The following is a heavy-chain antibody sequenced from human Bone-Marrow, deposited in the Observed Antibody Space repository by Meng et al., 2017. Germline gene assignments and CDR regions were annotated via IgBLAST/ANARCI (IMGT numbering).Heavy chain of an antibody. Sequence: QVQLVQSGSELKKAWASVKVSCKAPGYTFTTYTINWVRQAHGRGLEWMGWISTNTGNPTYVQGFTGRFVFSLDTSVSTAYLQISSLEAADTAVYYCARGGDFDPWGQGTLVTVSS. CDR2: ISTNTGNP. D-gene: IGHD2/OR15-2a*01. J-gene: IGHJ5*02. CDR1: GYTFTTYT. CDR3: ARGGDFDP. V-gene: IGHV7-4-1*02.